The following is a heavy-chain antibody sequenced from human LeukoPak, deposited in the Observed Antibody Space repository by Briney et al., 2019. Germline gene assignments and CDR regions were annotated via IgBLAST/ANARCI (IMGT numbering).Heavy chain of an antibody. CDR2: IYYTGGT. Sequence: SETLSLTCTVSGGSIGSNYWTWIRQPPGKGLEYIGCIYYTGGTNYNPSLKSRVTISVDTSKNQFSLRLSSVTAADTAVYFCAKYGNSGWVIDNWGQGTLVTVSS. CDR3: AKYGNSGWVIDN. V-gene: IGHV4-59*08. J-gene: IGHJ4*02. D-gene: IGHD6-19*01. CDR1: GGSIGSNY.